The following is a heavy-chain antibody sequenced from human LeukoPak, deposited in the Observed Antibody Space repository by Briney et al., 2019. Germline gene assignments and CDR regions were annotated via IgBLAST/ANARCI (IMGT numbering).Heavy chain of an antibody. CDR3: ARARFLEWLLVDFDY. J-gene: IGHJ4*02. CDR1: GGSISSGDYC. Sequence: SQTLSLTCTVSGGSISSGDYCWSWIRQPPGKGLEWIGYIYYSGSTYYNPSLKSRVTISVDTSKNQFSLKLSSVTAADKAVYYCARARFLEWLLVDFDYWGQGTLVTVSS. D-gene: IGHD3-3*01. V-gene: IGHV4-30-4*08. CDR2: IYYSGST.